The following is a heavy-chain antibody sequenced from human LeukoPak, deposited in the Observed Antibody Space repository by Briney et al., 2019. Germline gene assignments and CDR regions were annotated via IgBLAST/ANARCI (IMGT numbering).Heavy chain of an antibody. V-gene: IGHV4-34*01. CDR2: INHNGSN. J-gene: IGHJ6*02. CDR3: ARGWYYGSGSYYVHYGMDV. D-gene: IGHD3-10*01. Sequence: SETLSLTCAVYGVSFSGYYWSWIRQPPGKGLEWIGEINHNGSNNYKPSLKSRVTISVATSKNQFSLKLSSVTAADTAVYYCARGWYYGSGSYYVHYGMDVWGQGTTVTVSS. CDR1: GVSFSGYY.